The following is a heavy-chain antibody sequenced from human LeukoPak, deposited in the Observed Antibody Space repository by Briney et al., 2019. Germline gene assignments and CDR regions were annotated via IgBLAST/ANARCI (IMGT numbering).Heavy chain of an antibody. CDR3: ARDANPWWQQLVGNGPYNWFDP. CDR2: IYHSGST. D-gene: IGHD6-13*01. CDR1: GASITSSGYH. J-gene: IGHJ5*02. Sequence: KPSETLSLTCTVSGASITSSGYHWGWIRQPPGKGLEWIGTIYHSGSTYYNPSLKSRVTISVGTSKNQFSLKLSSVTAADTAVYYCARDANPWWQQLVGNGPYNWFDPWGQGTLVTVSS. V-gene: IGHV4-39*07.